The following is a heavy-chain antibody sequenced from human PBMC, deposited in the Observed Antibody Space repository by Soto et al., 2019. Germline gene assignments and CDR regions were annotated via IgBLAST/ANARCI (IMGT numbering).Heavy chain of an antibody. CDR2: ISAYNGNT. J-gene: IGHJ3*02. CDR3: ARGIMITFGGVIVSGAFDI. V-gene: IGHV1-18*04. D-gene: IGHD3-16*02. CDR1: GYTSTSYG. Sequence: QVQLVQSGAEVKKPGASVKVSCKASGYTSTSYGISWVRQAPGQGLEWMGWISAYNGNTNYAQKLQGRVTMTTDTSTSTAYMELRSLRSDDTAVYYCARGIMITFGGVIVSGAFDIWGQGTMVTVSS.